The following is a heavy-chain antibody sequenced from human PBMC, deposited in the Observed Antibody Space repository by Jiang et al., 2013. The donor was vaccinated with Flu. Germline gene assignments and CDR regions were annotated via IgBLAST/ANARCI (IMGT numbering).Heavy chain of an antibody. D-gene: IGHD1-1*01. CDR3: AKEGQMERTFDY. V-gene: IGHV3-23*01. J-gene: IGHJ4*02. Sequence: FTISRDNSKNTLYLQMNSLRAEDTAVYYCAKEGQMERTFDYWGQGTLVTVSS.